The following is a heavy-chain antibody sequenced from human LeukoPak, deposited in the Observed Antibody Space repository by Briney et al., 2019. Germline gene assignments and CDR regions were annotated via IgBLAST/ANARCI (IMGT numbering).Heavy chain of an antibody. J-gene: IGHJ6*02. V-gene: IGHV3-66*01. CDR2: IYSSGST. CDR3: ARDRYYGMDV. Sequence: PGGSLRLSCAASGFTVSSNYMSWVRQAPGKGLEWLSIIYSSGSTYYADSVKGRFTISRDNSKNTLYLQMNSLRAEDTAVYYCARDRYYGMDVWGQGTTVTVSS. CDR1: GFTVSSNY.